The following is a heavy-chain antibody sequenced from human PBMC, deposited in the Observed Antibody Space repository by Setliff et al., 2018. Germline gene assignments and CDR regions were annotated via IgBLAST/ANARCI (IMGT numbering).Heavy chain of an antibody. Sequence: GGSLRLSCAASGFSFSKFAMSWVRQSPGKGLEWVSGISGSGTSTNFADSVKGRFTISRDNFKNTLYLQMNSLRAEESAVYYCARDGVFYAMDFWGQGTTVTV. V-gene: IGHV3-23*01. CDR3: ARDGVFYAMDF. J-gene: IGHJ6*02. CDR1: GFSFSKFA. CDR2: ISGSGTST. D-gene: IGHD3-10*01.